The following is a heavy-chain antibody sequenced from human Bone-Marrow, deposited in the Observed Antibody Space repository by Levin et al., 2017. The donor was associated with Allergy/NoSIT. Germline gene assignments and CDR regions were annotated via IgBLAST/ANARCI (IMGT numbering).Heavy chain of an antibody. Sequence: NASETLSLTCTVSGGSIINRSHYWGWIRQPPGKGLEWIGSLFSSGKTYYNPSLRSRVTISVDTSKNQFSLRLGSVTAADTGVYYCARPYSLGSSGYYMDYWGQGALVTVSS. CDR2: LFSSGKT. V-gene: IGHV4-39*01. D-gene: IGHD3-22*01. J-gene: IGHJ4*02. CDR3: ARPYSLGSSGYYMDY. CDR1: GGSIINRSHY.